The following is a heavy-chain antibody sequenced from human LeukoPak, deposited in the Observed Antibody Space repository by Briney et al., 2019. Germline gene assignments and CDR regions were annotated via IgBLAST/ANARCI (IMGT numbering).Heavy chain of an antibody. V-gene: IGHV3-48*01. Sequence: GGSLRLSCAASGFTFSSYDRNWVRQAPGKGLEWVSYISISSSTKYYAHSVKGRFTTARDNSKNTLYMQMKSMRAEHTAVYYCAKIGATFYYYYMDVWGKGTTVTVSS. CDR2: ISISSSTK. D-gene: IGHD1-26*01. J-gene: IGHJ6*03. CDR1: GFTFSSYD. CDR3: AKIGATFYYYYMDV.